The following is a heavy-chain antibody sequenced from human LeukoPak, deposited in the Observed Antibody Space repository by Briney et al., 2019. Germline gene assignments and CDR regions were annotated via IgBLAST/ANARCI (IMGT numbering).Heavy chain of an antibody. Sequence: SETLSLTCTVSGGSISSSSYYWGWSRQPPGKGLEWIGSIYYSGSTYYNPSLKSRVTISVDTSKNQFSLKLSSVTAADTAVYYCGSGYLLRLYYYYGMDVWGQGTTVTVSS. CDR3: GSGYLLRLYYYYGMDV. J-gene: IGHJ6*02. CDR1: GGSISSSSYY. CDR2: IYYSGST. D-gene: IGHD3-22*01. V-gene: IGHV4-39*01.